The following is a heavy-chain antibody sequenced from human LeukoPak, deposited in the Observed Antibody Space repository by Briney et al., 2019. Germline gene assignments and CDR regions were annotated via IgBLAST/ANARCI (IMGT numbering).Heavy chain of an antibody. Sequence: PGGSLRLSCAASGFTFSSYWMSWVRQAPGKGLEWVANIKQDGSEKYYVDSVKGRFTISRDNAKNSLYLQMSSLRAEDTAVYYCARGGYCTNGVCSHDYWGQGTLVTVSS. CDR2: IKQDGSEK. J-gene: IGHJ4*02. CDR1: GFTFSSYW. D-gene: IGHD2-8*01. V-gene: IGHV3-7*01. CDR3: ARGGYCTNGVCSHDY.